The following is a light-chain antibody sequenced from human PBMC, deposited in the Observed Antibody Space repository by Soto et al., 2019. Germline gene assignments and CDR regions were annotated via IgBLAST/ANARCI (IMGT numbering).Light chain of an antibody. J-gene: IGKJ1*01. V-gene: IGKV3-20*01. Sequence: EIVLTQSPGTLSLSPGERATLSCRASQSVSSSYLAWYQQKPGQAPRLLIYDTSSRATGIPDRFSGSGSVTVFTLAISRLEPEDFAVYYRQQCGSSPSFGQGTKVELK. CDR1: QSVSSSY. CDR3: QQCGSSPS. CDR2: DTS.